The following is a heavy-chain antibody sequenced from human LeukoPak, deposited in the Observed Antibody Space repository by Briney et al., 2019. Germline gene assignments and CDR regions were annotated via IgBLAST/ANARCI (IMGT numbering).Heavy chain of an antibody. Sequence: ASVKVSCKAPGYTFTIYGISWVRQAPGQGLGWMGWISAYNGNTNTAQKFQGGVTMTTDTSTRTAYMELMSLRSDDTAVYYYARDAFLGYSSGWYWCGMDGWVQGSKVTVPS. CDR1: GYTFTIYG. CDR3: ARDAFLGYSSGWYWCGMDG. V-gene: IGHV1-18*01. D-gene: IGHD6-19*01. CDR2: ISAYNGNT. J-gene: IGHJ6*02.